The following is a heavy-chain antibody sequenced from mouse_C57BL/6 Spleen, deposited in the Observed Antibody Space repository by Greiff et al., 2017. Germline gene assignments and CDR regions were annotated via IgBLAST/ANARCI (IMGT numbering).Heavy chain of an antibody. CDR1: GFTFSDYY. Sequence: EVQGVESGGGLVQPGGSLKLSCAASGFTFSDYYMYWVRQTPEKRLEWVAYISNGGGSTYYPDTVKGRFTISRDNAKNTLYLQMSRLKSEDTAMYYCASQYSNFYYYAMDYGGQGTSVTVSS. CDR2: ISNGGGST. D-gene: IGHD2-5*01. CDR3: ASQYSNFYYYAMDY. V-gene: IGHV5-12*01. J-gene: IGHJ4*01.